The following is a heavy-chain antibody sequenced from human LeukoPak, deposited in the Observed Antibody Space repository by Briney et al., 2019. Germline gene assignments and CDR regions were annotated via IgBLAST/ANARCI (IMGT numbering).Heavy chain of an antibody. CDR1: GFTFSSYW. CDR3: AKDGSRELLNFDY. Sequence: GGSLRLSCAASGFTFSSYWMSWVRQAPGKGLEWVANIKQDGSEKYYVDSVKGRFTISRDNAKNSLYLQMNSLRAEDTAVYYCAKDGSRELLNFDYWGQGTLVTVSS. D-gene: IGHD1-26*01. V-gene: IGHV3-7*03. J-gene: IGHJ4*02. CDR2: IKQDGSEK.